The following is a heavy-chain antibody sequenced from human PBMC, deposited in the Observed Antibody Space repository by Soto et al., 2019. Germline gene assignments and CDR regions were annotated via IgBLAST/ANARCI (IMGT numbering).Heavy chain of an antibody. CDR2: INHSGST. Sequence: SETLSLTCAVYGGSFSGYYWSWIRQPSGKGLGWIGEINHSGSTNYNPSLKSRVTISVXXXXXXIXLXLXXXTAAXTAVYYCARSGEARQYYYYGMDVWGQGTAVT. V-gene: IGHV4-34*01. D-gene: IGHD6-6*01. CDR3: ARSGEARQYYYYGMDV. J-gene: IGHJ6*02. CDR1: GGSFSGYY.